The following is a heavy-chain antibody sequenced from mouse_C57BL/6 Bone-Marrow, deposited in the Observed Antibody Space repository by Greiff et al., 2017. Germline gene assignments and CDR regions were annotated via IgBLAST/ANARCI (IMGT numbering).Heavy chain of an antibody. CDR2: IHPNSGST. V-gene: IGHV1-64*01. Sequence: QVQLQQPGAELVKPGASVKLSCKASGYTFTSYWMHWVKQRPGQGLEWIGMIHPNSGSTNYNEKFKSKATLTVDKSSSTACMQLSSLTSEDSAVYYCASRVSTADYWGQGTTLTVSS. D-gene: IGHD1-2*01. CDR1: GYTFTSYW. J-gene: IGHJ2*01. CDR3: ASRVSTADY.